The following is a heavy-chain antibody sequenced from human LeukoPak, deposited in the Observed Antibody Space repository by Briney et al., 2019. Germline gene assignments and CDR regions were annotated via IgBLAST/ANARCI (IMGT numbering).Heavy chain of an antibody. V-gene: IGHV3-30*03. CDR1: GFSFSDYG. D-gene: IGHD4-23*01. Sequence: GGSLRLSCEASGFSFSDYGMHWVRQAPGKGLECVALISNDGTNKFYVDPVKGRFTISRDNSKNTPYLQMDSLRTEDTAVYYCARDWARGNSYYVDYWGQGTLVTVSS. CDR3: ARDWARGNSYYVDY. J-gene: IGHJ4*02. CDR2: ISNDGTNK.